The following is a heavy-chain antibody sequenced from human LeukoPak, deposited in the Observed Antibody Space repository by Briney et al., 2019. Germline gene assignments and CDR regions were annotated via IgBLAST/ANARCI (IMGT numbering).Heavy chain of an antibody. D-gene: IGHD6-13*01. CDR3: ARLAGSGAAAYLDY. Sequence: GGSLRLSCAASGFIFSNREMIWVRQAPGKGLEWVSYIGSTITTMYYADSVKGRFTISRDSAKNSLYLQMNSLRAEDTAVYYCARLAGSGAAAYLDYWGQGTLVTVSS. CDR2: IGSTITTM. V-gene: IGHV3-48*01. CDR1: GFIFSNRE. J-gene: IGHJ4*02.